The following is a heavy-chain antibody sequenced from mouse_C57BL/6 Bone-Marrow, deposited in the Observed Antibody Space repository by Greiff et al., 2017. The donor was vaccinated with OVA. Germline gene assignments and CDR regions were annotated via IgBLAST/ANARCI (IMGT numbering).Heavy chain of an antibody. CDR3: ASGTAQATFDWYFDV. D-gene: IGHD3-2*02. CDR2: IYPRDGST. V-gene: IGHV1-78*01. J-gene: IGHJ1*03. Sequence: QVQLQQSDAELVKPGASVKISCKVSGYTFTDHPIHWMKQRPEQGLEWIGYIYPRDGSTKYNEKFKGKATLTADKSSSTAYMQLNSLTSEDSAVYFCASGTAQATFDWYFDVWGTGTTVTVSS. CDR1: GYTFTDHP.